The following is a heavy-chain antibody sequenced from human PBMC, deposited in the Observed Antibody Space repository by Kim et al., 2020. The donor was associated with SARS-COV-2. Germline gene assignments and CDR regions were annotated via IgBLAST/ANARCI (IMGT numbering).Heavy chain of an antibody. CDR1: GYTFTSYA. CDR2: INTNTGNP. J-gene: IGHJ5*02. D-gene: IGHD3-10*01. Sequence: ASVKVSCKASGYTFTSYAMNWVRQAPGQGLEWMGWINTNTGNPTYAQGFTGRFVFSLDTSVSTAYLQISSLKAEDTAVYYCARDRITMVRGVIINLRSNWFDPWGQGTLVTVSS. CDR3: ARDRITMVRGVIINLRSNWFDP. V-gene: IGHV7-4-1*02.